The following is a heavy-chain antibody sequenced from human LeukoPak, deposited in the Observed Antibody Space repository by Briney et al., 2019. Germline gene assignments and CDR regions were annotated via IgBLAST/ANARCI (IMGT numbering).Heavy chain of an antibody. V-gene: IGHV4-59*01. Sequence: SETLSLTCTVSGGSIGSYYWSWIRQPPGKGLEWIGDIYYSGSTNYNPSPKSRVTISVDTSKNQFSLNLSSVTAADTAMYYCARGTSSWYSAYFDFWGQGTLVTVSS. J-gene: IGHJ4*02. CDR2: IYYSGST. CDR1: GGSIGSYY. D-gene: IGHD6-13*01. CDR3: ARGTSSWYSAYFDF.